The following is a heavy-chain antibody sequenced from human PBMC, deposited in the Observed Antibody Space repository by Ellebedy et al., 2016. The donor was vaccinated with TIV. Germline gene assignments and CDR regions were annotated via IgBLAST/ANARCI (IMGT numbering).Heavy chain of an antibody. D-gene: IGHD3-3*01. CDR2: IWYDGRNK. CDR3: VGFGVFNL. V-gene: IGHV3-33*03. Sequence: GESLKISCTASGFVFNNCAMHWVRQAPGKGLEWVAMIWYDGRNKAYGDSLKGRFSVSRENAKNALFLQMDGLRVDDSAVFYCVGFGVFNLWGQGAPVTVSS. CDR1: GFVFNNCA. J-gene: IGHJ5*02.